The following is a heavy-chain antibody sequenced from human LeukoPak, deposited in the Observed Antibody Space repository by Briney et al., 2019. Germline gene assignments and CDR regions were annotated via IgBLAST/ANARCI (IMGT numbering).Heavy chain of an antibody. CDR2: INPGDSDT. D-gene: IGHD6-13*01. CDR3: ARTLRSSSWPYYYYGMDV. CDR1: GYRFASYW. J-gene: IGHJ6*02. Sequence: GESLKISCKGSGYRFASYWIGWVRQMPGKGLEWMGIINPGDSDTRYSPSFQGQVTISADKSISTACLQWSSLKASDTAIYYCARTLRSSSWPYYYYGMDVWGQGTTVTVSS. V-gene: IGHV5-51*01.